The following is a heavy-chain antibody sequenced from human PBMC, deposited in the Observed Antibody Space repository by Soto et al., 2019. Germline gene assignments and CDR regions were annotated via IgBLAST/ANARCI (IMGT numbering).Heavy chain of an antibody. V-gene: IGHV3-53*01. CDR2: IYSGGST. Sequence: VGSLRLSCAASGFTVSSNYMSWVRQAPGKGLEWVSVIYSGGSTYYADSVRGRFTISRDNSKNTPYLQMKSLRAEDTAVYYCARDPPATRHGMDVWGQGTTVTVSS. CDR1: GFTVSSNY. CDR3: ARDPPATRHGMDV. J-gene: IGHJ6*02.